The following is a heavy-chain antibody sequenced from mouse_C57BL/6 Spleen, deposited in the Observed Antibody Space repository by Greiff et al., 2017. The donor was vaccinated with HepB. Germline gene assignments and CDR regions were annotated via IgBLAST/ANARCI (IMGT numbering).Heavy chain of an antibody. V-gene: IGHV5-6*01. J-gene: IGHJ2*01. CDR1: GFTFSSYG. Sequence: EVQVVESGGDLVKPGGSLKLSCAASGFTFSSYGMSWVRQTPDKRLEWVATISSGGSYTYYPDSVKGRFTISRDNAKNTLYLQMSSLKSEDTAMYYCARDGTTRYFDYWGQGTTLTVSS. CDR3: ARDGTTRYFDY. D-gene: IGHD1-1*01. CDR2: ISSGGSYT.